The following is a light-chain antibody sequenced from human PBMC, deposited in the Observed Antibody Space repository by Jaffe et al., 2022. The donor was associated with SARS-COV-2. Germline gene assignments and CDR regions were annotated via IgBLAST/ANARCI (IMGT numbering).Light chain of an antibody. CDR1: TGAVTGDFS. CDR3: VLWYGDVWV. Sequence: QTVVTQEPSLTVSPGGTVTLTCASSTGAVTGDFSPSWFQKRPGQAPRVLVYATSNKDAWTPARFSGSLLGDKAALTLSGVQPEDEAEYYCVLWYGDVWVFGGGTKLTVL. CDR2: ATS. V-gene: IGLV7-43*01. J-gene: IGLJ3*02.